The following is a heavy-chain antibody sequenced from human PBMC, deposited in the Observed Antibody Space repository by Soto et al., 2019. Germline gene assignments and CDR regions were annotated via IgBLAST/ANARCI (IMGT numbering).Heavy chain of an antibody. D-gene: IGHD5-18*01. CDR3: ATGGYSYDYYYYGMDV. Sequence: EVQLVESGGGLVQPGGSLRLSCAASGFTFSSYWMHWVRQAPGKGLVWVSRINSDGSSTSYADSVKGRFTISRDNAKNTLYLQMNSLSAEDTAVYYCATGGYSYDYYYYGMDVWGQGTTVTVSS. V-gene: IGHV3-74*01. CDR2: INSDGSST. CDR1: GFTFSSYW. J-gene: IGHJ6*02.